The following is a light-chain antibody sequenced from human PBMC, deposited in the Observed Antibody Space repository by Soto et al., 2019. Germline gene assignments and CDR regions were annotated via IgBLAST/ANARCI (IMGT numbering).Light chain of an antibody. CDR2: GTS. V-gene: IGKV3-20*01. J-gene: IGKJ1*01. Sequence: IVMTQFADALSVSTGERATLPCRASQSVSSTYLGWYQQQPGQPPRLLMSGTSNRATGTPDRFTGSGSGTDFTLTISRLEPEDFAVYSCQQYGRPPQTFGQGTKVDIK. CDR1: QSVSSTY. CDR3: QQYGRPPQT.